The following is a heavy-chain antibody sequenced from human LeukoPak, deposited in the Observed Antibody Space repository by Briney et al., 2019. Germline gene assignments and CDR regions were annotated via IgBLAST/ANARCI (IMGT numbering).Heavy chain of an antibody. J-gene: IGHJ4*02. D-gene: IGHD6-6*01. CDR3: ARESYSSSYLFDF. Sequence: SETLSLTCTVSGGSISSYYWSWIRQPAGEGLEWIGRIYTSGSTNYNPSLKCRVTMSVDTSKNQISLKVNSVTTADTAVYYCARESYSSSYLFDFWGQGTLVTVSS. CDR1: GGSISSYY. V-gene: IGHV4-4*07. CDR2: IYTSGST.